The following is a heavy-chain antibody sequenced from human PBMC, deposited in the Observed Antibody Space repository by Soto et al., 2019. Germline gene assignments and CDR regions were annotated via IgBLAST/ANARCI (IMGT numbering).Heavy chain of an antibody. J-gene: IGHJ4*01. Sequence: AGASLRLSCAASGFTISDAWINWVPHALAMGLVWVGRIKRIRDGGTTDFAAPVKARFAISRHDSKNMVYLQVNSLNLEDSAVYYCWTGSHFSSVFVRHDYSGQGTLVTVSS. CDR3: WTGSHFSSVFVRHDY. CDR2: IKRIRDGGTT. V-gene: IGHV3-15*07. CDR1: GFTISDAW. D-gene: IGHD3-10*01.